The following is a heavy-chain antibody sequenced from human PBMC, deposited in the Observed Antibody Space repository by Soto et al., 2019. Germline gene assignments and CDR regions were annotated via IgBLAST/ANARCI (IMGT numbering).Heavy chain of an antibody. CDR1: GGSISSSSYY. J-gene: IGHJ4*02. CDR2: IYYSGST. Sequence: QLQLQESGPGLVKPSETLSLTCTVSGGSISSSSYYWGRIRQPPGKGLVWIGSIYYSGSTYYNPSLKSRVNISVDTSKNQFSLKLSSVTAADTAVYYCARREMATIMREFYFDYWGQGTLVTVSS. V-gene: IGHV4-39*01. D-gene: IGHD5-12*01. CDR3: ARREMATIMREFYFDY.